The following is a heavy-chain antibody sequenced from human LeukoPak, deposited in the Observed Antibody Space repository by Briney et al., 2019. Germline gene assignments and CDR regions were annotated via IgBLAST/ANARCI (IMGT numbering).Heavy chain of an antibody. CDR3: ARGWGYFDY. Sequence: PSETLSLTCTVSGGSISGYYWSWIWQPPGKGLEWIGYIFYSGSTNYNPSLKSRVTISVDTSKNQFSLKLSSVTAADTAVYYCARGWGYFDYWGQGTLVTVSS. CDR2: IFYSGST. V-gene: IGHV4-59*01. J-gene: IGHJ4*02. CDR1: GGSISGYY. D-gene: IGHD3-16*01.